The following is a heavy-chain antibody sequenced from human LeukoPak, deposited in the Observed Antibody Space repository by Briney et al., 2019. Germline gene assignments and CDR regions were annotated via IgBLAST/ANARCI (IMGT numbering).Heavy chain of an antibody. CDR1: GFTFSSYS. V-gene: IGHV3-21*01. Sequence: AGGSLRLSCAASGFTFSSYSMNWVRQAPGKGLEWVSSISCSGTYIYYADSVRGRFTISRDNAKNSLYLQMNSLRAEDTAVYYCARERYSSSHDYFDYWGQGTLVTVSS. J-gene: IGHJ4*02. D-gene: IGHD6-13*01. CDR3: ARERYSSSHDYFDY. CDR2: ISCSGTYI.